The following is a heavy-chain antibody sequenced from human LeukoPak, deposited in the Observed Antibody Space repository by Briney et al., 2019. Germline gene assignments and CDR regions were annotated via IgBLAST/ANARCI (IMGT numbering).Heavy chain of an antibody. CDR2: INHSGST. D-gene: IGHD3-16*02. V-gene: IGHV4-34*01. CDR1: GGSFSGYY. CDR3: ASSPLVLRFDP. Sequence: SETLSLTCAVYGGSFSGYYWSWIRQPPGQGLEWIGEINHSGSTNYNPSLNSRVTISVETSKNQYSLKLSSVTAAYTAVYYCASSPLVLRFDPWGQGTLVTVSS. J-gene: IGHJ5*02.